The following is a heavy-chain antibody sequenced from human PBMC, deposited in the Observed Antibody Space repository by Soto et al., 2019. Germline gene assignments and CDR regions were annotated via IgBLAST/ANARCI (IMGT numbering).Heavy chain of an antibody. D-gene: IGHD4-17*01. CDR2: IIPIFGTA. V-gene: IGHV1-69*13. CDR1: GGTFSSYA. Sequence: SVKVSCKASGGTFSSYAISWVRQAPGQGLEWMGGIIPIFGTANYAQKFQGRVTITADESTSTAYMELSSLRSEDTAVYYCASTHMTTVTTPLFDPWGQGTLVTVSS. CDR3: ASTHMTTVTTPLFDP. J-gene: IGHJ5*02.